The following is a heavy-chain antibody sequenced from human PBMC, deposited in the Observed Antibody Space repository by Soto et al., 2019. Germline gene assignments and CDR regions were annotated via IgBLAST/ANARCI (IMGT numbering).Heavy chain of an antibody. V-gene: IGHV1-69*01. CDR1: GGTCSSYS. CDR3: ARARSPVYYYGMDV. CDR2: IIPIFGTA. J-gene: IGHJ6*02. Sequence: GXSVNVSYKASGGTCSSYSIRWLRHAPGQGLEWMGGIIPIFGTANYAQKFQGRVTITADESTSTAYMELSSLRSEDTAVYYCARARSPVYYYGMDVWGQGTTVTVSS.